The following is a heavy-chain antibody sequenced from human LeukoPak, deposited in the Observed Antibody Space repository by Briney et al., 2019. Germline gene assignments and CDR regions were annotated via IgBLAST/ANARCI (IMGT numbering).Heavy chain of an antibody. Sequence: PGGSLRLSCAAPGFTFSSYWMSWVRQAPGKGLEWVANIKQDGSEKYYVDSVKGRFTISRDSAKNSLYLQVNSLRAEDTAVYYCASTTISPVGGMDVWGQGTTVTVSS. CDR3: ASTTISPVGGMDV. CDR1: GFTFSSYW. J-gene: IGHJ6*02. CDR2: IKQDGSEK. D-gene: IGHD2/OR15-2a*01. V-gene: IGHV3-7*05.